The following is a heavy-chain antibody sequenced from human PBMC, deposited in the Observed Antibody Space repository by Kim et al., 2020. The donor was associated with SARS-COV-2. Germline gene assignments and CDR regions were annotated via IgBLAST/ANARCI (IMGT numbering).Heavy chain of an antibody. Sequence: KCQGRGTITADKSTSTAYMELSSLRSEDTAVYYCARVPHSSSWSFAFDIWGQGTMVTVSS. CDR3: ARVPHSSSWSFAFDI. J-gene: IGHJ3*02. V-gene: IGHV1-69*04. D-gene: IGHD6-13*01.